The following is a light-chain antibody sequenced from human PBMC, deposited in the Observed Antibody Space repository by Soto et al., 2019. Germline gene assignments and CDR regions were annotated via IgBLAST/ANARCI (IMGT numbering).Light chain of an antibody. Sequence: QSVLTQPASVSGSPGQSITISCTGTSSDVGGYNYVYWYQQHPGKAPKLMIYDVSNRPSGVSNRFSGSKSGNTASLTISGLQAEDEADYYCSSYTTRGRLVFGGGTKVTVL. CDR3: SSYTTRGRLV. V-gene: IGLV2-14*01. CDR1: SSDVGGYNY. J-gene: IGLJ2*01. CDR2: DVS.